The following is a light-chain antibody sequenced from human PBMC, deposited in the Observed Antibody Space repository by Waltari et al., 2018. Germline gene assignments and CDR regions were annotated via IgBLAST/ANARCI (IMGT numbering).Light chain of an antibody. CDR2: KNN. V-gene: IGLV1-44*01. J-gene: IGLJ1*01. Sequence: QSVLTQPPSASETPGQRVTISCSGGSSNIGSNPVNWYQHLPGTAPKLLIYKNNQRPSGVPDRFSGSKSGTSASLAISGLQSEDEADYYCAAWDDSLNGLFVFGTGTKVTV. CDR3: AAWDDSLNGLFV. CDR1: SSNIGSNP.